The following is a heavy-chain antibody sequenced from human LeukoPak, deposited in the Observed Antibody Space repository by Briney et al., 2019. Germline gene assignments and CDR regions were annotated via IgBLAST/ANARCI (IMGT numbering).Heavy chain of an antibody. V-gene: IGHV4-34*01. J-gene: IGHJ4*02. CDR2: INHSGST. D-gene: IGHD2/OR15-2a*01. Sequence: PSETLSLTCAVYGGSFSGYYWSWIRQPPGKGLEWIGEINHSGSTNYNPSLKSRVTISVDTSKNQFSLQLSSVTAADTAVYYCASILSDYWGQGTLVTVSS. CDR3: ASILSDY. CDR1: GGSFSGYY.